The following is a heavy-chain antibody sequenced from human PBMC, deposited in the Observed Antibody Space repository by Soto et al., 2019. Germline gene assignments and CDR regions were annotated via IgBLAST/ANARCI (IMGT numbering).Heavy chain of an antibody. V-gene: IGHV1-69*06. CDR2: IIPIFGTA. D-gene: IGHD5-12*01. Sequence: SVKVSCKASGGTFSSYAISWVRQAPGQGLERMGGIIPIFGTANYAQKFQGRVTITADKSTSTAYMELSSLRSEDTAVYYCASSVELATTKRFDYWGQGTLVTVSS. CDR3: ASSVELATTKRFDY. CDR1: GGTFSSYA. J-gene: IGHJ4*02.